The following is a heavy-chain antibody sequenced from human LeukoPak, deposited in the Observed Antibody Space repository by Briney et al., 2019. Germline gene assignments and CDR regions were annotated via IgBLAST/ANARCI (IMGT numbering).Heavy chain of an antibody. D-gene: IGHD1-26*01. CDR2: IYSSGTT. Sequence: PSETLSLTCTVSGGSITSYYWSWIRQPAGKGLEWIGRIYSSGTTNYNPSLKSRVTMSVDTSKNQFSLKLSSVTAADTALYYCARDGGYSGSNFAFDSWGQGTLVTVSS. V-gene: IGHV4-4*07. J-gene: IGHJ4*02. CDR1: GGSITSYY. CDR3: ARDGGYSGSNFAFDS.